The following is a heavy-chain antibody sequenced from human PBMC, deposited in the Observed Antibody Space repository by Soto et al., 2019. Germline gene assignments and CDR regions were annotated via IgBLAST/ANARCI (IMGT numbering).Heavy chain of an antibody. J-gene: IGHJ5*02. CDR2: IIPIFGTA. D-gene: IGHD2-15*01. Sequence: QVQLVQSRAEVKKPGSSVKVSCKASGGTFSSYAISWERQATGQGLEWMGGIIPIFGTANYAQKFQGRVTITADESTSTAYMELSSLRSEDVAVYCCARDNMSGGSRDGGWFDTWGQGTVVTVSS. CDR3: ARDNMSGGSRDGGWFDT. CDR1: GGTFSSYA. V-gene: IGHV1-69*01.